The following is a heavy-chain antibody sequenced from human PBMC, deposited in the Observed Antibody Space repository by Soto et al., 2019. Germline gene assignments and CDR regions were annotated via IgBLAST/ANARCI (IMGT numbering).Heavy chain of an antibody. CDR3: ARDRANTPDYFDY. CDR2: IYYTGRT. Sequence: SETLALTCTVSGGSISSDDYYWSWIRQPPGKGLEWIGYIYYTGRTSYNPSLRDRLTISVDTSKSHFSLRLSSVTAADTAVYFCARDRANTPDYFDYWGQGTLVTVSS. CDR1: GGSISSDDYY. J-gene: IGHJ4*02. V-gene: IGHV4-30-4*01.